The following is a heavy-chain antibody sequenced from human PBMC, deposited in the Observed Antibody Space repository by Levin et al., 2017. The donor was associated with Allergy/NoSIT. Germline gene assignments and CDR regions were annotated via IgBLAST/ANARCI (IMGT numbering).Heavy chain of an antibody. CDR2: ISYDGRIK. CDR1: GFTFSNYA. V-gene: IGHV3-30*01. D-gene: IGHD1-26*01. J-gene: IGHJ6*02. CDR3: ARDSGGPLGIFYAMDV. Sequence: RVSCAASGFTFSNYAMHWVRQAPGKGLEWVALISYDGRIKYYADSLKGRLTISRDNYKKTLDLQMVSLRNEDTAAYRCARDSGGPLGIFYAMDVWGQGTTVTVSS.